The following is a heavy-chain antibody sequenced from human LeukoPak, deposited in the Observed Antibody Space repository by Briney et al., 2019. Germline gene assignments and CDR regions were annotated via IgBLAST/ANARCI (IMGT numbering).Heavy chain of an antibody. CDR3: ARLGYKTVGYYYYYMDV. Sequence: SETLSLTCTVSGGSISSGDYYWSWIRQPPGKGLEWIGYIYYSGSTYYNPSLKSRVTISVDTSKNQFSLKLSSVTAADTAVYYCARLGYKTVGYYYYYMDVWGKRTTVTVSS. J-gene: IGHJ6*03. D-gene: IGHD1-14*01. CDR2: IYYSGST. V-gene: IGHV4-30-4*08. CDR1: GGSISSGDYY.